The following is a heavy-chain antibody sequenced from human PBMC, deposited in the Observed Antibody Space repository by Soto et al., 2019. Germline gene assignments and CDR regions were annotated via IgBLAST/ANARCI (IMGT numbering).Heavy chain of an antibody. D-gene: IGHD6-19*01. Sequence: GGSLRLSCAASGFTFDDYAMHWVRQAPGKGLEWVSGISWNSGSIGYADSVKGRFTISRDNAKNSLYLQMNSLRAEDTALYYCAKERHLRGSWQWLRYFDYWGQGTLVTVSS. V-gene: IGHV3-9*01. CDR2: ISWNSGSI. J-gene: IGHJ4*02. CDR1: GFTFDDYA. CDR3: AKERHLRGSWQWLRYFDY.